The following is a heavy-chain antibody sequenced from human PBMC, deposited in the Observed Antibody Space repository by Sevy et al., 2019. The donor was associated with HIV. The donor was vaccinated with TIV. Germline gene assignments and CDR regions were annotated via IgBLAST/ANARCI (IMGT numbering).Heavy chain of an antibody. CDR3: ARDVRVVRLWFGERNDAFDI. CDR1: GFTFSSYG. V-gene: IGHV3-33*01. Sequence: GGSLRLSCAASGFTFSSYGMHWVRQAPGKGLEWVAVIWYDGSNKYYADSVKGRFTISRDNSKNTLYLQMNSLRAEDXAVYYCARDVRVVRLWFGERNDAFDIWGQGTMVTVSS. D-gene: IGHD3-10*01. J-gene: IGHJ3*02. CDR2: IWYDGSNK.